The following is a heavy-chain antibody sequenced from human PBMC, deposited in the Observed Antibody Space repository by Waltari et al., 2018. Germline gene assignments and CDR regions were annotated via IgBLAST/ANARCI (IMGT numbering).Heavy chain of an antibody. V-gene: IGHV3-48*03. Sequence: DVQLADSGGGLVQPGGSFRLSCSASGFTFNTYAMNWVRQAPGKGLEWVSFISSSGTSINYADSVRGRFTISRDNGKNSLYLQMNSLRPEDTAVYYCAGGEPWPKHYYFYHLDVWGQGTTVTVSS. D-gene: IGHD3-16*01. CDR3: AGGEPWPKHYYFYHLDV. CDR1: GFTFNTYA. J-gene: IGHJ6*02. CDR2: ISSSGTSI.